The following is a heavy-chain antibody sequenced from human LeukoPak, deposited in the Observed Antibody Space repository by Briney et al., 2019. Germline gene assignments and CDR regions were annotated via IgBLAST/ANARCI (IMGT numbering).Heavy chain of an antibody. CDR2: INPDGGAT. J-gene: IGHJ4*02. Sequence: SGGSLRLSCVGSGFTFSACWMSWVRQGPGKGLDWVVSINPDGGATRYVDSVRGRFTISRDNAQNSLYLQMNSLSAEDTAVYYCARLFGGVTTFDNWGQGSLVTVSS. CDR1: GFTFSACW. CDR3: ARLFGGVTTFDN. D-gene: IGHD4-17*01. V-gene: IGHV3-7*01.